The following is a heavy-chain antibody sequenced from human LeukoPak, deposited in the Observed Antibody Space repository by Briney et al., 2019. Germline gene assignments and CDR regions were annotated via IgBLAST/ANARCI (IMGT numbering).Heavy chain of an antibody. Sequence: GGSLRLSCAASGFTFSSYAMSWVRQAPGKGLEWVSAVRGSDDSTFYADSGKGRFTISRDNSKNTLYLQMNSLRAEDTAVYYCAKDRSSSGWRFDYWGQGTLVTVPS. V-gene: IGHV3-23*01. D-gene: IGHD6-19*01. CDR2: VRGSDDST. CDR3: AKDRSSSGWRFDY. CDR1: GFTFSSYA. J-gene: IGHJ4*02.